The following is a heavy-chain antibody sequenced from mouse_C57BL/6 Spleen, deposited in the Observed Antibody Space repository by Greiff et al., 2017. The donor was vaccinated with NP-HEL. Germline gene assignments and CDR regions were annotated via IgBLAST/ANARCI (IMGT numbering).Heavy chain of an antibody. CDR3: ARPYDYAWFAY. CDR1: GYTFTSYT. Sequence: VQLKQSGAELARPGASVKMSCKASGYTFTSYTMHWVKQRPGQGLEWIGYINPSSGYTKYNQKFKDKATLTADKSSSTAYMQLSSLTSEYSAVYYCARPYDYAWFAYWGQGTLVTVSA. J-gene: IGHJ3*01. D-gene: IGHD2-4*01. V-gene: IGHV1-4*01. CDR2: INPSSGYT.